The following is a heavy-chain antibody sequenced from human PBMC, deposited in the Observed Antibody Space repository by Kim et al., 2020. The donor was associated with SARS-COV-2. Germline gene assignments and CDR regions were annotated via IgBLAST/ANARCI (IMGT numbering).Heavy chain of an antibody. CDR1: GYTFTSYG. Sequence: ASVKVSCKASGYTFTSYGISWVRQAPGQGLEWMGWISAYNGNTNYAQKLQGRVTMTTDTSTSTAYMELRSLRSDDPAVYYCARAHSGYSSSWYGGWFDPWGQGTLVTVSS. CDR3: ARAHSGYSSSWYGGWFDP. CDR2: ISAYNGNT. V-gene: IGHV1-18*01. D-gene: IGHD6-13*01. J-gene: IGHJ5*02.